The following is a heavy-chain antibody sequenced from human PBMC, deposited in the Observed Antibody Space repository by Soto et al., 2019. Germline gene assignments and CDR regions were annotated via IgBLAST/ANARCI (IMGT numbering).Heavy chain of an antibody. D-gene: IGHD3-22*01. CDR2: IYYSGST. J-gene: IGHJ3*02. CDR3: ARMYYYDSSGHPNAFDI. Sequence: QVQLQESGPGLVKPSQTLSLTCTVSGGSISSGGYYWSWIRQHPGKGLEWIGYIYYSGSTYYNPSLKRRVTISVDTSKNQFSLKLSSVTAADTAVYYCARMYYYDSSGHPNAFDIWGQGTMVTVSS. CDR1: GGSISSGGYY. V-gene: IGHV4-31*03.